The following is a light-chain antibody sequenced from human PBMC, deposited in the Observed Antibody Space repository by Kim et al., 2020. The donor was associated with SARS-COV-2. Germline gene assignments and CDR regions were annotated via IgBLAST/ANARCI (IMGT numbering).Light chain of an antibody. CDR2: WAS. J-gene: IGKJ1*01. V-gene: IGKV4-1*01. CDR1: QSVLYSSNNKNY. CDR3: QQYYSTAST. Sequence: ATINCKSSQSVLYSSNNKNYLAWYQQKPGQPPKLLIYWASTRESGVPDRFSGSGSGTDFTLTISSLQAEDVAVYYCQQYYSTASTFGQGTKVDIK.